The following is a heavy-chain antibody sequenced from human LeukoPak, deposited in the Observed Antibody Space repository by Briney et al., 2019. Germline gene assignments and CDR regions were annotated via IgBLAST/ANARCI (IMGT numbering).Heavy chain of an antibody. J-gene: IGHJ3*02. CDR2: ISGSGGST. D-gene: IGHD3-22*01. V-gene: IGHV3-23*01. Sequence: PGGSLILSCAASGFTFSSYAMSWVRQAPGKGLEWVSAISGSGGSTYYADSVKGRFTISRDNSKNTLYLQMNSLRAEDTAVYYCAKDFMGTYYYDSSGNNGVAFDIWGQGTMVTVSS. CDR3: AKDFMGTYYYDSSGNNGVAFDI. CDR1: GFTFSSYA.